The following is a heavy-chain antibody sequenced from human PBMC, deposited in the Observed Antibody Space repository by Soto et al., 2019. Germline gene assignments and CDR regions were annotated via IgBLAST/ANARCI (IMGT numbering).Heavy chain of an antibody. Sequence: PGGSLRLSCAASGFFFTTYPMNWVRQAPGKGLVWIAYITGSSDTIYYADSVKGRFTISRDNAKSSLYLQVNSLRDEDTAVYYCARVDNGNTGADYWGQGTLVTVSS. V-gene: IGHV3-48*02. CDR1: GFFFTTYP. CDR3: ARVDNGNTGADY. J-gene: IGHJ4*02. D-gene: IGHD2-8*01. CDR2: ITGSSDTI.